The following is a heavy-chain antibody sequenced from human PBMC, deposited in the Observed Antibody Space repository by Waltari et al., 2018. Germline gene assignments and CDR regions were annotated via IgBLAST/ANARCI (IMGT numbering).Heavy chain of an antibody. Sequence: QVQLVQSGAEVKKPGASVKVSCKASGYTFTSYAMHWVRKAPGQRLEWMGWINAGNGNTKYSQKFQGRVTITRDTSASTAYMEVSSLRSEDTAVYYCARVATYYYYYGMDVWGQGTTVTVSS. CDR3: ARVATYYYYYGMDV. CDR1: GYTFTSYA. CDR2: INAGNGNT. J-gene: IGHJ6*02. V-gene: IGHV1-3*01.